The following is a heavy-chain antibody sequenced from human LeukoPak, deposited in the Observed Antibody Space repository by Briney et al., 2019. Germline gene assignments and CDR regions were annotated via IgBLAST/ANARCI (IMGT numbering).Heavy chain of an antibody. CDR2: INTNTGNP. Sequence: GASVKVSCKASGYTFTSYAMNWVRQAPGQGLEWMGWINTNTGNPTYAQGFTGRFVFSLDTSVSTAYLQISSLKAEDTAVYYCARDHPLRYFDPANDAFDIWGQGTMVTVSS. D-gene: IGHD3-9*01. J-gene: IGHJ3*02. CDR3: ARDHPLRYFDPANDAFDI. CDR1: GYTFTSYA. V-gene: IGHV7-4-1*02.